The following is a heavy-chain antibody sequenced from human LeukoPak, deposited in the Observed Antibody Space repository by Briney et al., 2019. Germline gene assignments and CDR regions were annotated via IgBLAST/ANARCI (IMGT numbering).Heavy chain of an antibody. D-gene: IGHD3-10*01. Sequence: GGSLRLSCAASGFTFSSYNMNWVRQAPGKGLEWVSYISSSSSTIYYADSVKGRFTISRDNAKNSLFLQMNSLRAEDTAVYYCARDHGSGSYYREKDYYFDYWGQGTLVTVSS. J-gene: IGHJ4*02. V-gene: IGHV3-48*04. CDR2: ISSSSSTI. CDR1: GFTFSSYN. CDR3: ARDHGSGSYYREKDYYFDY.